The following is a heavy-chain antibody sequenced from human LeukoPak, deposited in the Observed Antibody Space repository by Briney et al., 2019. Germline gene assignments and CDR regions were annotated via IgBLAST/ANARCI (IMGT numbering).Heavy chain of an antibody. CDR2: IYHSGST. J-gene: IGHJ4*02. CDR3: ARLPKPNYDYVWGSYRYTPYYFDY. CDR1: GDSISSGAYY. Sequence: PSETLSLTCTVSGDSISSGAYYWSWIRQPPGKGLEWIGYIYHSGSTYYNPSLKSRVTISVDRSKNQFSLKLSSVTAADTAVYYCARLPKPNYDYVWGSYRYTPYYFDYWGQGTLVTVSS. V-gene: IGHV4-30-2*01. D-gene: IGHD3-16*02.